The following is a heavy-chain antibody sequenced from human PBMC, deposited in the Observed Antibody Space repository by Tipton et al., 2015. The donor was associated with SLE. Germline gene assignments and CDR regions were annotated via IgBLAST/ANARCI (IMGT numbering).Heavy chain of an antibody. V-gene: IGHV3-48*01. CDR2: ISSSSSTI. D-gene: IGHD3-3*01. CDR1: GFTFSSYS. CDR3: ARDDFWSGYPYYGMDV. J-gene: IGHJ6*02. Sequence: SLRLSCAASGFTFSSYSMNWVRQAPGKGLEWVSYISSSSSTIYYADSVKGRFTISRDNAKNSLYLQMNSLRAEDTAVYYCARDDFWSGYPYYGMDVWGQGTTVTVSS.